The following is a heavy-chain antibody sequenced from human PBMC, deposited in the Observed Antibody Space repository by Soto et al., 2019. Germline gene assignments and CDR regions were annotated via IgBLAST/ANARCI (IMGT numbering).Heavy chain of an antibody. CDR1: GGTFNSFA. J-gene: IGHJ6*02. CDR2: VIPNFETT. Sequence: QVQLVQSGAEVKKPGSSVKVSCNTSGGTFNSFAISWVRQAPGQGLEWMGRVIPNFETTYYAQKFQGRLTIAADESTATAYMEPSSLRSEDTAVYYCARDQGLYVHTGMVIDYYGMDVWGQGTTVTVSS. V-gene: IGHV1-69*18. CDR3: ARDQGLYVHTGMVIDYYGMDV. D-gene: IGHD5-18*01.